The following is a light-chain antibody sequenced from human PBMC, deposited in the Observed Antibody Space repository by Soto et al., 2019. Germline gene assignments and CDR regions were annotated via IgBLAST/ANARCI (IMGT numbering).Light chain of an antibody. Sequence: DIVMTQSPLSLPVTPGEPASITCKSSQSLLHSNGYNFLNWYLQKPGQSPQLLICLGSNRASGVPDRFSGSGSGTDFTLKISRVEAEDVGVYYCMQALQTWTFGQGTKVEV. CDR1: QSLLHSNGYNF. CDR3: MQALQTWT. V-gene: IGKV2-28*01. J-gene: IGKJ1*01. CDR2: LGS.